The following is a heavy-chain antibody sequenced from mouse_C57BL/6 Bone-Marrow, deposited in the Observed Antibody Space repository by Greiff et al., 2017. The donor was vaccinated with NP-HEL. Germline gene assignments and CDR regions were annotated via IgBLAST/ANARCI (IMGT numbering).Heavy chain of an antibody. V-gene: IGHV1-85*01. CDR1: GYTFTSYD. Sequence: VQLQQSGPELVKPGASVKLSCKASGYTFTSYDINWVKQRPGQGLEWIGWIYPRDGSTKYNEKFKGKATLTVDTSSSTAYMELHSLTSEDSAVYFCARLEYDGNRRNYFDYWGQGTTLTVSS. CDR2: IYPRDGST. D-gene: IGHD1-1*01. J-gene: IGHJ2*01. CDR3: ARLEYDGNRRNYFDY.